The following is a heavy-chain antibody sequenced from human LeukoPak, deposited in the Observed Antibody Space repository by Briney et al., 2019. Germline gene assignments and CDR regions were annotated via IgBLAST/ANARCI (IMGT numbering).Heavy chain of an antibody. J-gene: IGHJ4*02. CDR2: IWYDGSNK. V-gene: IGHV3-33*06. CDR3: AKDSGSSGWEDFDY. CDR1: GLTFSSYG. D-gene: IGHD6-19*01. Sequence: GESLKISCAASGLTFSSYGMHWVRQAPGKGLEWVAVIWYDGSNKYYADSVKGRFTISRDNSKNTLYLQMNSLRAEDTAVYYCAKDSGSSGWEDFDYWGQGTLVTVSS.